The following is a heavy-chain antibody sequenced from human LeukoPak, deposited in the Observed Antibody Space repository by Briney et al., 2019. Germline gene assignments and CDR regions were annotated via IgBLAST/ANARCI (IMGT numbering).Heavy chain of an antibody. CDR3: ARNDYYYHDMDV. J-gene: IGHJ6*02. CDR1: GGSISSSSYY. CDR2: IYYSGST. Sequence: PSETLSLTCTVSGGSISSSSYYWGWIRQPPGKGLEWIGYIYYSGSTNYNPSLKSRVTISVDTSKNQFSLKLSSVTAADTAVYYCARNDYYYHDMDVWGQGTTVTVSS. V-gene: IGHV4-61*05.